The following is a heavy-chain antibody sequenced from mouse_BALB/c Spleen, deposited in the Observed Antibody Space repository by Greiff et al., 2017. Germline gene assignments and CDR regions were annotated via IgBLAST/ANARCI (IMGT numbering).Heavy chain of an antibody. CDR2: IFPGSGNT. CDR1: GYSFTSYY. V-gene: IGHV1-66*01. CDR3: ARSGDAYAMDY. J-gene: IGHJ4*01. D-gene: IGHD3-1*01. Sequence: ESGPELVKPGASVKISCKASGYSFTSYYIHWVKQRPGQGLEWIGWIFPGSGNTKYNEKFKGKATLTADTSSSTAYMQLSSLTSEDSAVYFCARSGDAYAMDYWGQGTSVTVSS.